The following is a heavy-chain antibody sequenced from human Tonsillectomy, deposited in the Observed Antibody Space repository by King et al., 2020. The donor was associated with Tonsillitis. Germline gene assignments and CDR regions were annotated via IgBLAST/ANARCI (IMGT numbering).Heavy chain of an antibody. CDR1: GLTFSRHA. J-gene: IGHJ6*02. CDR2: ISSNGDRA. V-gene: IGHV3-64D*06. CDR3: VKDVGNRLVPECMDV. D-gene: IGHD2-2*01. Sequence: VQLVESGGGLVQPGGSLRLSCSASGLTFSRHAMHWVRQAPGKGLEYVSAISSNGDRAYYADSVKGRFTISRDNPKNTLYLQMSSLKLEDTAVYYCVKDVGNRLVPECMDVWGQGTTVTVSS.